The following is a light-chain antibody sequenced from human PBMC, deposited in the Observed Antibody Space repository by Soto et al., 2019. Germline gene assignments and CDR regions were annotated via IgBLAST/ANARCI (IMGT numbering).Light chain of an antibody. CDR1: QSVLHSSNNKNY. CDR2: WAS. V-gene: IGKV4-1*01. J-gene: IGKJ1*01. Sequence: DIVMTQSPDSLAVSLGERATINCKSSQSVLHSSNNKNYLAWYQQKAGQPPKLLIYWASTRESGVPDRFSGDGSGTDFTLTISSLQAEDVEVYYCQHYYGTLWTFGQGTKVDIK. CDR3: QHYYGTLWT.